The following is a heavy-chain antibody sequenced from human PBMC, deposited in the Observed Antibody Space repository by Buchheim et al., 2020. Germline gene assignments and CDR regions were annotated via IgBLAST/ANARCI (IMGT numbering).Heavy chain of an antibody. V-gene: IGHV3-74*01. Sequence: EVQLVESGGGLVQPGGSLRLSSAASGFTISGYWMHWVRQVPGEGPVWVSRINSDGSITTYADSVKGRFTISRDNAKNTLYLQMNSLRADDTAVYYCTRDSRSIGSVPFDYWGQGTL. D-gene: IGHD6-19*01. CDR3: TRDSRSIGSVPFDY. CDR2: INSDGSIT. CDR1: GFTISGYW. J-gene: IGHJ4*02.